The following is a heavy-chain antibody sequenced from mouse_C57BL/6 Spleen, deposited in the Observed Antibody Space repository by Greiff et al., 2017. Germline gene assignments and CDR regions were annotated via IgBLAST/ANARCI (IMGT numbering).Heavy chain of an antibody. V-gene: IGHV1-50*01. CDR2: IDPSDSYT. CDR3: ARRPNWDVGAWFAY. D-gene: IGHD4-1*01. J-gene: IGHJ3*01. Sequence: VQLQQPGAELVKPGASVKLSCKASGYTFTSYWMQWVKQRPGQGLEWIGEIDPSDSYTNYNQKFKGKATMTVDTSSSTAYMQLSSLTSEDSAVYYCARRPNWDVGAWFAYWGQGTLVTVSA. CDR1: GYTFTSYW.